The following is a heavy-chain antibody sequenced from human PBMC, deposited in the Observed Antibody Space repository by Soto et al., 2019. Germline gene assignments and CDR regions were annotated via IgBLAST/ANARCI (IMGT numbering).Heavy chain of an antibody. CDR3: AKAPSPWVPATLYRH. J-gene: IGHJ4*02. CDR1: GFTFSSYA. D-gene: IGHD2-2*01. CDR2: ISGSGGST. V-gene: IGHV3-23*01. Sequence: EVQLLESGGGLVQPGGSLRLSCAASGFTFSSYAMSWVRQAPGKGLEWVSAISGSGGSTYYADSGKGRFTISSHNSKNTLYLQMNGLRAEDTAVHYCAKAPSPWVPATLYRHWGQGTLVTVSS.